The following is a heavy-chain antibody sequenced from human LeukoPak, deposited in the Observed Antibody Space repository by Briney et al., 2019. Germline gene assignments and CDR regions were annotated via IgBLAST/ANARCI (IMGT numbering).Heavy chain of an antibody. CDR1: GFSVSSNY. D-gene: IGHD3-22*01. V-gene: IGHV3-53*01. Sequence: PGGSLRLSCAASGFSVSSNYMSWVRQAPGKGLEWVSVVYSDGSTYYADSVKGRFTISRDNSKNTLYHLMNSLIPADTAVYFCARDFLRSSGSYWGRGTLVTVSS. CDR2: VYSDGST. CDR3: ARDFLRSSGSY. J-gene: IGHJ4*02.